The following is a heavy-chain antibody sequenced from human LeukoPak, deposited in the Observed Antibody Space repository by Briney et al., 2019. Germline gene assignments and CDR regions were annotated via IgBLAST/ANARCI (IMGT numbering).Heavy chain of an antibody. CDR1: GFTFSTYG. CDR2: IWYDGSNT. D-gene: IGHD3-10*01. V-gene: IGHV3-33*01. CDR3: ATSTTYGSGSQFDY. J-gene: IGHJ4*02. Sequence: GRSLRLSCAASGFTFSTYGMHWVRQAPGKGLEWVAVIWYDGSNTYYADSVKGRFTISRGNSKNTLYLQMNSLRAEDSAVYYCATSTTYGSGSQFDYWGQGTLVTVSS.